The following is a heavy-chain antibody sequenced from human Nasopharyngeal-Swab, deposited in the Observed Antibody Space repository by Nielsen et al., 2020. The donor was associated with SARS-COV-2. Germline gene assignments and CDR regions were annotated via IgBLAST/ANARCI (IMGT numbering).Heavy chain of an antibody. D-gene: IGHD1-26*01. CDR3: VKVCYESYLYYFDY. Sequence: GESLKISCAASGFTFINYAMAWVRQAPGKGLEWVSIIYSNDTGTYYADSLKGRFTISRDDSENTLFLQMNNLRAEDTAVYYCVKVCYESYLYYFDYWGQGSLVTVSS. CDR1: GFTFINYA. CDR2: IYSNDTGT. J-gene: IGHJ4*02. V-gene: IGHV3-23*03.